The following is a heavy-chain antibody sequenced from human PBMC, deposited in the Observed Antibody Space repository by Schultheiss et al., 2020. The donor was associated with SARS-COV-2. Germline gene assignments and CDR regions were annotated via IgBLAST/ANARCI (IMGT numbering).Heavy chain of an antibody. Sequence: SQTLSLTCTVSGGSISSSSYYWGWIRQPPGKGLEWIGYIYYSGSTYYNPSLKSRVTISVDTSKNQFSLKLSSVTAADTAVYYCAATTPVAEIWGQGTLVTVSS. CDR1: GGSISSSSYY. CDR2: IYYSGST. J-gene: IGHJ4*02. CDR3: AATTPVAEI. D-gene: IGHD6-19*01. V-gene: IGHV4-39*01.